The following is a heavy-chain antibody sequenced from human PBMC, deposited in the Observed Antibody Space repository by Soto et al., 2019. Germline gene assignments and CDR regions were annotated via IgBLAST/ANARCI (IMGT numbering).Heavy chain of an antibody. D-gene: IGHD1-1*01. CDR3: ARRQGYPYYYYCMDV. J-gene: IGHJ6*02. CDR2: IIPIFGTA. Sequence: SVKVSCKASGGTFSSYAISWVRQAPGQGLEWMGGIIPIFGTANYAQKFQGRVTITADESTSTAYMELSSLRAEDTAVYYCARRQGYPYYYYCMDVWGQGTMVTVSS. CDR1: GGTFSSYA. V-gene: IGHV1-69*13.